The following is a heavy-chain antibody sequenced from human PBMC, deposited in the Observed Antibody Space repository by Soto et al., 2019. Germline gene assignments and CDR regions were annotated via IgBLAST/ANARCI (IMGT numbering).Heavy chain of an antibody. CDR1: GYTFTSYG. CDR2: INGYTGNT. D-gene: IGHD2-21*01. Sequence: QVQLVQSGGEVKKPGASVKVSCKASGYTFTSYGFSWVRQAPGQGLEWMGWINGYTGNTHYAQKFQGRVTMTIDTSTSTSYMELWTLISDDTAVYYWARPLLTGKGGMDGWGPGTTVTVSS. J-gene: IGHJ6*02. V-gene: IGHV1-18*01. CDR3: ARPLLTGKGGMDG.